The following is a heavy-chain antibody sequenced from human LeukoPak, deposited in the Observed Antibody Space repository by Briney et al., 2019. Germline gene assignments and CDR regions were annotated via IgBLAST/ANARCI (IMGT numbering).Heavy chain of an antibody. V-gene: IGHV4-61*02. CDR3: RGVRFGELFDY. CDR1: GGSISSGGYC. D-gene: IGHD3-10*01. J-gene: IGHJ4*02. Sequence: SETLSLTCTVSGGSISSGGYCWSWIRQPAGKGLEWIGRIYTSGSTNYNPSLKSRVTMSVDTSKNQFSLQLSSVTAADTAVYYCRGVRFGELFDYWGQGTLVTVSS. CDR2: IYTSGST.